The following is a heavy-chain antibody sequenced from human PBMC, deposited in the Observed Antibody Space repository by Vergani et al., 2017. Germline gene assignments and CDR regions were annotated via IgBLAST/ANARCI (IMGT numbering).Heavy chain of an antibody. J-gene: IGHJ4*02. D-gene: IGHD6-13*01. CDR3: ARGSLRGYSRL. CDR2: IYTSGST. Sequence: QVQLQESGPGLVKPSQTLSLTCTVSGGSISSGSYYWSWIRQPAGKGLEWIWRIYTSGSTNYNPSLKSLVTISVDTSKNQFSLKLSSVTAADTAVYYCARGSLRGYSRLWGQGTLVTVSS. CDR1: GGSISSGSYY. V-gene: IGHV4-61*02.